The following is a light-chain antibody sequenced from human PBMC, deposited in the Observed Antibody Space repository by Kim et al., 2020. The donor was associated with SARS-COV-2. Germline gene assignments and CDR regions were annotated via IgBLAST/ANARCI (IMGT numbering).Light chain of an antibody. Sequence: GQSITISCTGTSSDVGGYNYVSWYQQHPGKAPKRMIYDVSNRPSGVSNRFSGSKSGNTASLTISGLQAEDEADYYCSSYTSSSTLGFGGGTQLTVL. CDR1: SSDVGGYNY. V-gene: IGLV2-14*03. CDR3: SSYTSSSTLG. CDR2: DVS. J-gene: IGLJ2*01.